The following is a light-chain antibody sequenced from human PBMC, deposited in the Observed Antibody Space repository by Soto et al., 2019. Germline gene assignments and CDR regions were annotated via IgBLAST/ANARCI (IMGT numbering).Light chain of an antibody. J-gene: IGKJ1*01. CDR3: QHYNSYSEA. CDR1: ETISSW. CDR2: RAS. Sequence: EIQMTQSPSTLSGSVGDRVTITCRASETISSWLALYGHKPGKAPKLLIYRASTLKSGVPSRFSGSGSGTEFTLTISSLQPDDFATYYCQHYNSYSEAFGQGTKVDIK. V-gene: IGKV1-5*03.